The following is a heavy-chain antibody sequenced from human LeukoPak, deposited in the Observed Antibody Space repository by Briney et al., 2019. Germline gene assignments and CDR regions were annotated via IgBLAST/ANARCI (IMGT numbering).Heavy chain of an antibody. D-gene: IGHD6-19*01. V-gene: IGHV3-30-3*01. CDR1: GFTFTSHV. Sequence: PGRSLRLSCAASGFTFTSHVMHWVRQAPGKGLEWVAVVSNDGSRKYYADSVRGRFSISRDNSKNTLYLQMNSLRAEDTAVYYCAREKQKYSSGWYCLDYWGQGTLVTVSS. CDR3: AREKQKYSSGWYCLDY. CDR2: VSNDGSRK. J-gene: IGHJ4*02.